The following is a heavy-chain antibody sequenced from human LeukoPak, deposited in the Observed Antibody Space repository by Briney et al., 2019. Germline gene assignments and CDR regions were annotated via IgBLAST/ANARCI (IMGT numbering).Heavy chain of an antibody. Sequence: GASVKVSCKASGYTFTGYYMHWARQAPGQGLEWMGWINPNSGGTNYAQKFQGWVTMTRDTSISTAYMELSRLRSDDTAVYYCARGDYVWGSYRPYYFDYWGQGTLVTVSS. V-gene: IGHV1-2*04. CDR2: INPNSGGT. D-gene: IGHD3-16*02. CDR3: ARGDYVWGSYRPYYFDY. J-gene: IGHJ4*02. CDR1: GYTFTGYY.